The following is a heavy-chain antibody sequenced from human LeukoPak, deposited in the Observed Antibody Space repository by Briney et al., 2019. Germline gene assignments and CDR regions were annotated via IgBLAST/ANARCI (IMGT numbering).Heavy chain of an antibody. D-gene: IGHD6-13*01. V-gene: IGHV3-7*01. J-gene: IGHJ4*02. Sequence: GGSLRLSCAASGFTFRSYWMSWVRQAPGKGLEWVANIKQDGSEKYYVDSVKGRFTISRDNAKNSLYLQMNSLRAEDTAVYYCARDEGYSSSWYSDYWGQGTLVTVSS. CDR3: ARDEGYSSSWYSDY. CDR1: GFTFRSYW. CDR2: IKQDGSEK.